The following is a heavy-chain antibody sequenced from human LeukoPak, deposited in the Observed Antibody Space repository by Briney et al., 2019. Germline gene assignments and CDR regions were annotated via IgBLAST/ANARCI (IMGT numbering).Heavy chain of an antibody. CDR1: GFTFSSYW. V-gene: IGHV3-7*01. CDR2: IKQDGSEK. D-gene: IGHD3-22*01. CDR3: ARDRYYYDSSGYFGCYY. J-gene: IGHJ4*02. Sequence: GGSLRLSCAASGFTFSSYWMSWVRQAPGKGLEWVANIKQDGSEKYYVDSVKGRFTISRDNAKNSLYLQMNSLRAEDTAVYYCARDRYYYDSSGYFGCYYWGQGTLVTVSS.